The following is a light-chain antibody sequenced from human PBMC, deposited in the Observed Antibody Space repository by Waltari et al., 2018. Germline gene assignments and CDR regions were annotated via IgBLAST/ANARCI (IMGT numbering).Light chain of an antibody. V-gene: IGLV1-44*01. Sequence: QSVLTQPPSASGTPGQRGTISCSGSTSNIGHNPVNWYQQLPGTAPKVLIYNDNERPWGVPDRFSGSKSGPSASLAISGLQSDDEADYYCASRDDSLNVWVFGGGTKVTVL. CDR1: TSNIGHNP. CDR2: NDN. CDR3: ASRDDSLNVWV. J-gene: IGLJ3*02.